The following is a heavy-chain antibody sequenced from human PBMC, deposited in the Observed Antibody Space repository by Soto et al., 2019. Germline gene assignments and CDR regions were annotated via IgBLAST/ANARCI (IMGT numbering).Heavy chain of an antibody. CDR2: IDPNSGGT. D-gene: IGHD3-10*01. CDR3: RGELLGVSRDV. V-gene: IGHV1-2*02. CDR1: GYTFTGYY. J-gene: IGHJ6*02. Sequence: ASVKVSCKASGYTFTGYYMHWVRQAPGQGLEWMGWIDPNSGGTNYAQKFQGRATMTRDTSISTAYMELSRLRSDDTAVYYCRGELLGVSRDVWGQGTTVTVYS.